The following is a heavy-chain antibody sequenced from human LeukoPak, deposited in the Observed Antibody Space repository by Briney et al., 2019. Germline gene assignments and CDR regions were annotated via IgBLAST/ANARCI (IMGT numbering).Heavy chain of an antibody. Sequence: PSETLSLTCTVSGGSISSGDYYWSWIRQPPGKGLEWIGYIYYSGSTYYNPSLKSRVTISVDTSKNQFSLKLSSVTAADTAVYYCARTPRINRGSYGLWGQGTLVTVSS. CDR2: IYYSGST. CDR3: ARTPRINRGSYGL. CDR1: GGSISSGDYY. D-gene: IGHD3-16*01. V-gene: IGHV4-30-4*01. J-gene: IGHJ4*02.